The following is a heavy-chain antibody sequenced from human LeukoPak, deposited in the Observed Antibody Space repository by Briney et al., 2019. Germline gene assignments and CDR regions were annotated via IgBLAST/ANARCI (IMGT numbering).Heavy chain of an antibody. D-gene: IGHD6-13*01. Sequence: ASVKVSCKASGYTFTNYYMHWVRQAPGQRFEWMGMTNPDGGSTTYAQKLQGRVTMTTDTSTSTAYMELRSLRSDDTAVYYCARAQAAAGTSPFDYWGQGTLVTVSS. CDR1: GYTFTNYY. J-gene: IGHJ4*02. V-gene: IGHV1-46*01. CDR3: ARAQAAAGTSPFDY. CDR2: TNPDGGST.